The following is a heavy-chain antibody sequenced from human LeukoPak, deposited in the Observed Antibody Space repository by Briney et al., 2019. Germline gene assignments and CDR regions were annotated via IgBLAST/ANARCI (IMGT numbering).Heavy chain of an antibody. Sequence: SETLSLTCTVSGGSISSGSYYWSWIRQPAGKGLEWIGRIYTSGSTNYNPSLKSRVTMSVDTSKNQFSLKLSSVTAADTAVYYCARWGPNYDSSGYSFDYWGQGTLVTVSS. CDR1: GGSISSGSYY. V-gene: IGHV4-61*02. J-gene: IGHJ4*02. CDR2: IYTSGST. CDR3: ARWGPNYDSSGYSFDY. D-gene: IGHD3-22*01.